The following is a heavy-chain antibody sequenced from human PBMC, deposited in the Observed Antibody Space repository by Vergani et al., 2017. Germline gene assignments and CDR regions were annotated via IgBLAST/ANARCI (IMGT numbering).Heavy chain of an antibody. V-gene: IGHV3-9*01. Sequence: EVQLVESGGGLVQPGRSLRLSCAASGFTFDDYAMHWVRQAPGKGLEWVSGISWNSGSIGYADSVKGRFTISRDNAKNSLYLQMNSLRAEDTALYYCAKDIFGGSSWYSGDAFDIWGQGTMVTVSS. J-gene: IGHJ3*02. CDR3: AKDIFGGSSWYSGDAFDI. CDR2: ISWNSGSI. CDR1: GFTFDDYA. D-gene: IGHD6-13*01.